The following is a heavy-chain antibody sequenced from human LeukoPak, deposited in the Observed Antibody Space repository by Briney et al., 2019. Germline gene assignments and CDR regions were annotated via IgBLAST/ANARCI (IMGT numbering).Heavy chain of an antibody. CDR1: GFTFSNYA. CDR3: AKDMGSRATNLDY. D-gene: IGHD1-26*01. Sequence: GGSLRLSCTASGFTFSNYAITWVRQAPGKGLEWVSSVSSIGISSYYADSVKGRFTISRDNSQNTLYPQMNSLRAEDTAIYYCAKDMGSRATNLDYWGQGTLVTVSS. J-gene: IGHJ4*02. V-gene: IGHV3-23*01. CDR2: VSSIGISS.